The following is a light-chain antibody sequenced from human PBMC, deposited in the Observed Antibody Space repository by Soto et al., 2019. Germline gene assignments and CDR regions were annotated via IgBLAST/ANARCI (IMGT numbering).Light chain of an antibody. V-gene: IGKV1-39*01. CDR1: QRISNY. CDR2: AAS. CDR3: QQSYSSPIT. J-gene: IGKJ5*01. Sequence: IRMTQSPSSLSASVGDRVTITCRASQRISNYLNWYQQKPGKAPKLLIYAASSLQSGVPSRFSGSGSGTDFTLTISSLQPEDFTTYYCQQSYSSPITFGQGTRLEIK.